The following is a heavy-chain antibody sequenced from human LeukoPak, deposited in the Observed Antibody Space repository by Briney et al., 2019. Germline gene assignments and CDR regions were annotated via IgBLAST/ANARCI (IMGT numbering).Heavy chain of an antibody. Sequence: ASVKVSCKASGYIFTSYGISWVRQAPGQGLEWMGWISAYNGNTNYAQKLLGRVTMTTDTSTSTAYMELRSLRSDDTAVYYCARDSYWSQYSSSWYISSYGMDVWGQGTTVTVSS. CDR3: ARDSYWSQYSSSWYISSYGMDV. CDR2: ISAYNGNT. V-gene: IGHV1-18*01. D-gene: IGHD6-13*01. J-gene: IGHJ6*02. CDR1: GYIFTSYG.